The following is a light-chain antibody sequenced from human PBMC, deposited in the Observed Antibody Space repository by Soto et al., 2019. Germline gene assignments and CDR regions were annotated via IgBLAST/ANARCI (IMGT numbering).Light chain of an antibody. V-gene: IGKV1D-12*01. Sequence: DIQMTHSPSSVSASVGDRVTITSRASQGSRLAWYQQKPGKAPKLLIYATSTLQSGVPSRFSGSASGTDFTLTISSLQPEDFATYYCHQANSSPLTFGGGTKVEIK. J-gene: IGKJ4*01. CDR2: ATS. CDR3: HQANSSPLT. CDR1: QGSR.